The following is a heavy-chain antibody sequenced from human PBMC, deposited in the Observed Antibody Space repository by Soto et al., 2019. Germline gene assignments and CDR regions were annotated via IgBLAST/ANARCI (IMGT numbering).Heavy chain of an antibody. CDR2: IWYDGSNK. D-gene: IGHD3-22*01. J-gene: IGHJ6*02. CDR1: GFTFSSYG. V-gene: IGHV3-33*01. CDR3: ARDLDYDSSGYYYYGMDV. Sequence: QVQLVESGGGVVQPGRSLRLSCAASGFTFSSYGMHWVRQAPGKGLEWVAVIWYDGSNKYYADSVKGRFTISRDNSKNTLYLQMNSLRAEDTAVYYCARDLDYDSSGYYYYGMDVWGQGTTVTVSS.